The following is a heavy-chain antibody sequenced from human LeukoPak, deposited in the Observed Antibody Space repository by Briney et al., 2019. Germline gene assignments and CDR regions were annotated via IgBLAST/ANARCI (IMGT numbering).Heavy chain of an antibody. Sequence: WGSLSLSCAASGFTFSSYAIHWVRQAPGKGLEWVALISYDGSNKYYADYVKGRFTISRDTSKNTLYLQMSSLRPEDTAVYYCARVFTPNLIFPRQKNAFDIWGQGTMVTVSS. D-gene: IGHD3-3*01. CDR2: ISYDGSNK. CDR1: GFTFSSYA. V-gene: IGHV3-30*04. CDR3: ARVFTPNLIFPRQKNAFDI. J-gene: IGHJ3*02.